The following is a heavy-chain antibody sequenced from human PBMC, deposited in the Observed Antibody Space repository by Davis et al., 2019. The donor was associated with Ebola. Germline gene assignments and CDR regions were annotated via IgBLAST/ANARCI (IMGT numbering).Heavy chain of an antibody. Sequence: GESLKISCAASGFTFSDYYMSWIRQAPGKGLEWVSYISSSGSTIYYADSVKGRFTISRDNAKNSLYLQMNSLRAEDTAVYYCARESDYYDSSGYYRYFDYWGQGTLVTVSS. V-gene: IGHV3-11*01. CDR3: ARESDYYDSSGYYRYFDY. D-gene: IGHD3-22*01. J-gene: IGHJ4*02. CDR2: ISSSGSTI. CDR1: GFTFSDYY.